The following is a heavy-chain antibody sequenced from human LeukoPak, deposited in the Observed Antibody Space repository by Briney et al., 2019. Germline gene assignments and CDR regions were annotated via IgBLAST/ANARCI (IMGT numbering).Heavy chain of an antibody. V-gene: IGHV4-39*07. CDR3: ARSLPSKYYYDSSGYLDY. CDR1: GASISSNNYY. J-gene: IGHJ4*02. CDR2: IYYSGST. D-gene: IGHD3-22*01. Sequence: SETLSLTCTVSGASISSNNYYWDWIRQPPGKGLEWIGSIYYSGSTYYNPSLKSRVTISVDTSKNQFSLKLSSVTAADTAVYYCARSLPSKYYYDSSGYLDYWGQGTLVTVSS.